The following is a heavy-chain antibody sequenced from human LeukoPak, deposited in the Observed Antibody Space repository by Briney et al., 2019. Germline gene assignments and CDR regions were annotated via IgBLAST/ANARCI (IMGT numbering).Heavy chain of an antibody. V-gene: IGHV3-30*04. CDR1: GFTFSSYA. CDR3: ARDQVSVASTGIDY. CDR2: ISYDGSNK. J-gene: IGHJ4*02. D-gene: IGHD6-19*01. Sequence: GGSLRLSCAASGFTFSSYAMHWVRQAPGKGLEWVAVISYDGSNKYYADSVKGRFTISRDNSKNTLYLQMNSLRAEDTAVYYCARDQVSVASTGIDYWGQGTLVTVSS.